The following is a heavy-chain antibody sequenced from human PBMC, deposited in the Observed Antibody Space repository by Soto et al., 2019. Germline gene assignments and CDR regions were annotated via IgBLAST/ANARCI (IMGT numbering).Heavy chain of an antibody. CDR3: ARVVERLLEWTLRATYYSDY. J-gene: IGHJ4*02. Sequence: SETLSPTCGVSGGSISSSNWLSWILQPPWKGLGWSGEICHSGSTNYNPALKRRVTISVDKSENQFSLKLSSVTAANTAVYYCARVVERLLEWTLRATYYSDYWGEGDLVTVSS. D-gene: IGHD3-3*01. CDR2: ICHSGST. CDR1: GGSISSSNW. V-gene: IGHV4-4*02.